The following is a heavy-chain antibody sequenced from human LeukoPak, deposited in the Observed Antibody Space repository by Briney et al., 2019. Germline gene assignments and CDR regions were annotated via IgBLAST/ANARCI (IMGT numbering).Heavy chain of an antibody. CDR1: GGSFSGYY. Sequence: SETLSLTCAVYGGSFSGYYWSWIRQPPGKGLEWTGEINHSGSTNYNPSLKSRVTISVDTSKNQFSLKLSSVTAADTAVYYCARGGIVGAHFDYWGQGTLVTVSS. CDR2: INHSGST. V-gene: IGHV4-34*01. D-gene: IGHD1-26*01. CDR3: ARGGIVGAHFDY. J-gene: IGHJ4*02.